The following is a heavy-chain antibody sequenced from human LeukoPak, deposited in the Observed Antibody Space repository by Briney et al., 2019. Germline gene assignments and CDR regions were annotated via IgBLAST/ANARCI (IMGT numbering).Heavy chain of an antibody. CDR1: GGSFSGYY. CDR3: AKWEARGRFDY. J-gene: IGHJ4*02. D-gene: IGHD1-26*01. CDR2: ISGSGGST. Sequence: PSETLSLTCAVYGGSFSGYYWSWVRQAPGKGLEWVSAISGSGGSTYYADSVKGRFTISRDNSKNTLYLQMNSLRAEDTAVYYCAKWEARGRFDYWGQGTLVTVSS. V-gene: IGHV3-23*01.